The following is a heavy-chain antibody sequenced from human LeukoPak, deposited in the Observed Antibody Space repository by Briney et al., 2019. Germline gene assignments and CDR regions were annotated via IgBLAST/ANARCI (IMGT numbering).Heavy chain of an antibody. J-gene: IGHJ4*02. V-gene: IGHV4-34*01. Sequence: SETLSLTCAVYGGSFSGYYWSWIRQPPGKGLEWIGEINHSGSTNYNPSLKSRVTISVDTSKNQFSLKLSSVTAADTAVYYCARGPYSSSWYLRSYHFDYWGQGTLVTVSS. D-gene: IGHD6-13*01. CDR2: INHSGST. CDR3: ARGPYSSSWYLRSYHFDY. CDR1: GGSFSGYY.